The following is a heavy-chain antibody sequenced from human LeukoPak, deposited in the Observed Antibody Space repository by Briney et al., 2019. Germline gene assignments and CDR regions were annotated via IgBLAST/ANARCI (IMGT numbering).Heavy chain of an antibody. CDR1: GFTFSSYA. CDR2: ISGSGGSR. D-gene: IGHD1-26*01. Sequence: GGALRLSCAASGFTFSSYAMSWVRQAPGKGLEWVSAISGSGGSRYYADSVKGRFTISRDNSKNTLYPQMTSLRAEDTAVYYCAKIKSELLGENDYWGQGTLVTVSS. J-gene: IGHJ4*02. CDR3: AKIKSELLGENDY. V-gene: IGHV3-23*01.